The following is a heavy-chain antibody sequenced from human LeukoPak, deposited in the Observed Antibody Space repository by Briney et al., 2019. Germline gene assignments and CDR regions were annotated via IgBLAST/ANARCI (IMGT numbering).Heavy chain of an antibody. J-gene: IGHJ4*02. CDR2: ITGSGDST. Sequence: GGSLRLSCAASGFIFSTYPMSWVRQAPGKGLEWVSAITGSGDSTYYADSVKGRCTISRDNSKNTLFLQLNTLRAEDTAIYYCAKVLGSNGDYFDYWGQGTLVTVSS. CDR1: GFIFSTYP. CDR3: AKVLGSNGDYFDY. D-gene: IGHD4-11*01. V-gene: IGHV3-23*01.